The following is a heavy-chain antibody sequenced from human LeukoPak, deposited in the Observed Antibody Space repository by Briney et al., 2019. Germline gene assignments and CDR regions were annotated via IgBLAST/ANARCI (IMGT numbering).Heavy chain of an antibody. CDR1: GFTFSSYA. CDR2: ISGSGGST. Sequence: GGSLRLSCAASGFTFSSYAMSWVRQAPGKGLEWVSAISGSGGSTYYADSVKGRFTISRDNSRNTLYLQMNSLRAEDTAIYYCAKAGDSSGWYFDYWGQGTLVTVSS. D-gene: IGHD6-19*01. CDR3: AKAGDSSGWYFDY. J-gene: IGHJ4*02. V-gene: IGHV3-23*01.